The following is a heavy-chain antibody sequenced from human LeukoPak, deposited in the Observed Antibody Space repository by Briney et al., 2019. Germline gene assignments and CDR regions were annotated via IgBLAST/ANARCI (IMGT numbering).Heavy chain of an antibody. CDR1: GGSISSSSYY. J-gene: IGHJ4*02. V-gene: IGHV4-39*07. CDR3: ARSIQLWPHSTFDY. D-gene: IGHD5-18*01. Sequence: PSETLSLTCTVSGGSISSSSYYWGWIRQPPGKGLEWIGNIYYSGSTYYNPSLKSRVTISVDTSKNQFSLKLSSVTAADTAVYYCARSIQLWPHSTFDYWGQGTLVTVSS. CDR2: IYYSGST.